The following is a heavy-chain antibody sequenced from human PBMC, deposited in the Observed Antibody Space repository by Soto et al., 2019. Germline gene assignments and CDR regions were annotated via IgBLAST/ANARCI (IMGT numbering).Heavy chain of an antibody. CDR1: GGTFSSYA. CDR2: IIPIFGTA. V-gene: IGHV1-69*06. J-gene: IGHJ4*02. CDR3: ARDNGVLRFLEWPLDY. Sequence: SVKVSCKXSGGTFSSYAISWVRQAPGQGLEWMGGIIPIFGTANYAQKFQGRVTITADKSTSTAYMELSSLRSEDTAVYYCARDNGVLRFLEWPLDYWGQGTLVTVSS. D-gene: IGHD3-3*01.